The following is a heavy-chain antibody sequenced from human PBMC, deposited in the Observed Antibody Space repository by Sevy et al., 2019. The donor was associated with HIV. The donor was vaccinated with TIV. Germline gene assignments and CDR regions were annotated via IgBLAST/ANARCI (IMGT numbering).Heavy chain of an antibody. Sequence: GGSLRLSCVASGFTFSSYGMHWVRQAPGKGLEWVAVISYDGSNKYYADSVKGRFTISRDNSKNTLYLQMNSLRAEDTAVYYCAKDLADTAMVRSYYYGMDVWGQGTTVTVSS. J-gene: IGHJ6*02. D-gene: IGHD5-18*01. CDR1: GFTFSSYG. CDR2: ISYDGSNK. CDR3: AKDLADTAMVRSYYYGMDV. V-gene: IGHV3-30*18.